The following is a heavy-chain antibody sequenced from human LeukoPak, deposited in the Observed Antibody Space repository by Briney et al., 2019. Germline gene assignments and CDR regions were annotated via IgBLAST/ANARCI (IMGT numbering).Heavy chain of an antibody. CDR2: INSDGSST. CDR1: GFTFSSYW. Sequence: HTGGSLRLSCAASGFTFSSYWMHWVRQAPEKGLVWVSRINSDGSSTSYADSVKGRFTISRDNAKNTLYLQMNSLRAEDTAVYYCARGAVAGDYWGQGTLVTVSS. J-gene: IGHJ4*02. V-gene: IGHV3-74*01. CDR3: ARGAVAGDY. D-gene: IGHD6-19*01.